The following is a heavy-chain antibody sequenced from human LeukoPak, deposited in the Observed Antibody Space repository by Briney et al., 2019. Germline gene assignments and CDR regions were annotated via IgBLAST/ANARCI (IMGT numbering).Heavy chain of an antibody. CDR1: GGSITSAASH. Sequence: SETLSLTCSVSGGSITSAASHWSWIRQHPGQGLEWIGYICYSGATSYCPSLASRVAISRDTAKNQFSLKLTSVTAADTAVYYCVRVRTGTSCYDYWGQGTRVTVSS. CDR3: VRVRTGTSCYDY. J-gene: IGHJ4*03. V-gene: IGHV4-31*03. D-gene: IGHD3/OR15-3a*01. CDR2: ICYSGAT.